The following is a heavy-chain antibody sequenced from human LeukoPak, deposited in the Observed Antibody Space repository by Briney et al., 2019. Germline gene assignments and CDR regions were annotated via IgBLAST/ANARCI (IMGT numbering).Heavy chain of an antibody. CDR3: AKDWGDLSFYFDY. CDR2: ISGSGGST. J-gene: IGHJ4*02. V-gene: IGHV3-23*01. CDR1: GFTFSSYA. D-gene: IGHD3-16*01. Sequence: PGASLRLSGAASGFTFSSYAMSWVRQAPGKGLEWVSAISGSGGSTYYADSVKGRFTISRDNSKNTLYLQMNSLRAEDTAVYYCAKDWGDLSFYFDYWGQGTLVTVSS.